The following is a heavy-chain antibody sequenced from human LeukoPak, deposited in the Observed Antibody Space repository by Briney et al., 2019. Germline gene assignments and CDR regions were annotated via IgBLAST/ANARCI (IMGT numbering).Heavy chain of an antibody. J-gene: IGHJ4*02. CDR2: INPSGGST. CDR3: ARKGLGSGYDFDY. CDR1: GYTFTSYY. D-gene: IGHD5-12*01. Sequence: VASVKVSCKASGYTFTSYYMHWVRQAPGQGLEWMGIINPSGGSTSYAQKFQGRVTMTRDTSISTAYMELSRLRSDDTAVYYCARKGLGSGYDFDYWGQGTLVTVSS. V-gene: IGHV1-46*01.